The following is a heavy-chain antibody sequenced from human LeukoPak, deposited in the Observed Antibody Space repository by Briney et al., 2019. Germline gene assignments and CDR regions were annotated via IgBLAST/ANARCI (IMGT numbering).Heavy chain of an antibody. J-gene: IGHJ6*02. CDR3: ARHDHSSNYYYYYGMDV. CDR1: GGSISSSNW. D-gene: IGHD6-6*01. V-gene: IGHV4-4*02. Sequence: SETLSLTCAVSGGSISSSNWWSWVRQPPGKGLEWIGEIYHSGSTNYNPSLKSRVTISVDKSKNQFSLKLSSVTAADTAVYYCARHDHSSNYYYYYGMDVWGQGTTVTVSS. CDR2: IYHSGST.